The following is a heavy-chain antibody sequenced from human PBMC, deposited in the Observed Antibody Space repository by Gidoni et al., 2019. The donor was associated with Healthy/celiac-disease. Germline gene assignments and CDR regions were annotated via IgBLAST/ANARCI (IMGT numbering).Heavy chain of an antibody. V-gene: IGHV1-69*01. CDR2: IIPIFGTA. CDR1: GGTFSSYA. J-gene: IGHJ3*02. CDR3: AISFGGATRPHDAFDI. D-gene: IGHD1-26*01. Sequence: QVQLVQSGAEVKKPGSSVKVACKASGGTFSSYAISWVRQAPGQGLEWMGGIIPIFGTATYAQKFQGRVTITADESTSTAYMELSSLRSEDTAVYYCAISFGGATRPHDAFDIWGQGTMVTVSS.